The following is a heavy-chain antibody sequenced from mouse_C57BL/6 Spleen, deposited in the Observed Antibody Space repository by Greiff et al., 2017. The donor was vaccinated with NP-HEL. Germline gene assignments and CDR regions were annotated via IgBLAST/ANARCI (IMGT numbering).Heavy chain of an antibody. J-gene: IGHJ2*01. CDR3: ARGVTPDYFDY. D-gene: IGHD2-12*01. CDR1: GYTFTDYY. CDR2: INPYNGGT. V-gene: IGHV1-19*01. Sequence: SGPVLVKPGASVKMSCKASGYTFTDYYMNWVKQSHGKSLEWIGVINPYNGGTSYNQKFKGKATLTVDKSSSTAYMELNSLTSEDSAVYYCARGVTPDYFDYWGQGTTLTVSS.